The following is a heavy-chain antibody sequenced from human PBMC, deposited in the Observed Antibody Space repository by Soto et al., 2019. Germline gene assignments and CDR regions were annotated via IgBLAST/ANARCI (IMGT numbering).Heavy chain of an antibody. CDR1: GFTFSDHY. CDR3: VASSYGRIDY. Sequence: EVQLVESGGGLVQPGGSLRLSCAASGFTFSDHYMDWVRQAPGKGLEWVGRIRNKANSYTTDHAASVKGRFTISREDSRNSLYLQMNTLTTEDTAVYYCVASSYGRIDYWGQGTLVTVSS. V-gene: IGHV3-72*01. CDR2: IRNKANSYTT. D-gene: IGHD5-18*01. J-gene: IGHJ4*02.